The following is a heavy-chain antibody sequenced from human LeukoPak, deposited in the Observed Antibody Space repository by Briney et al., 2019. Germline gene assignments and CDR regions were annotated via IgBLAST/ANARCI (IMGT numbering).Heavy chain of an antibody. Sequence: GGSLRLSCAASGFTFSDHSMNWVRQAPGKGLEWISYIGIRSGNTKYADSVKGRFTLSGDKAKNSLYLQMNSLRVEDTAVYYCARDYKYAFDNWGQGTLVTVSS. CDR3: ARDYKYAFDN. D-gene: IGHD5-24*01. V-gene: IGHV3-48*01. CDR1: GFTFSDHS. J-gene: IGHJ4*02. CDR2: IGIRSGNT.